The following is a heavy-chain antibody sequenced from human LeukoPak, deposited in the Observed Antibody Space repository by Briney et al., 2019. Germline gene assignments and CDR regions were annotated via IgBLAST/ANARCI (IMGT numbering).Heavy chain of an antibody. CDR1: GFTFDDYD. CDR2: ISWNSGSI. CDR3: AKDNRGEDYYYGMDV. V-gene: IGHV3-9*01. D-gene: IGHD3-10*01. Sequence: GRSLRLSCAASGFTFDDYDMHWVRQAPGKGLEWVAGISWNSGSIGYADSVKGRFTISRDNAKNSLYLQMNSLRAEDTALYYCAKDNRGEDYYYGMDVWGQGTTVTVSS. J-gene: IGHJ6*02.